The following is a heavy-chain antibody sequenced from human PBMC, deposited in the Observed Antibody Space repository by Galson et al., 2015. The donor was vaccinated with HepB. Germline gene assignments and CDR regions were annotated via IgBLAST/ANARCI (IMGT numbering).Heavy chain of an antibody. CDR3: ARNWDSAAAGTAPLFDY. J-gene: IGHJ4*02. D-gene: IGHD6-13*01. Sequence: ETLSLTCTVSGGSISGYYWSWIRQPPGKGLEWIGSIYYSGSTYYNPSLKSRVTISVDTSKNQFSLKLSSVTAADTAVYYCARNWDSAAAGTAPLFDYWGQGTLVTVSS. CDR1: GGSISGYY. CDR2: IYYSGST. V-gene: IGHV4-59*04.